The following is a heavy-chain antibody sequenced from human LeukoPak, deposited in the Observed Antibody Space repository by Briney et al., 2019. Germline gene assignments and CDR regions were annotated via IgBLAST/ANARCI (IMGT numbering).Heavy chain of an antibody. J-gene: IGHJ4*02. D-gene: IGHD3-22*01. CDR3: AKGGSTDYDSSGSFDY. Sequence: SETLSLTCTVSGGSISSSSYYWGWIRQPPGKGLEWIGSIYYSGSTYYNPSLKSRVTISVDTSKNQFSLKLSSVTAADTAVYYCAKGGSTDYDSSGSFDYWGQGTLVTVSS. CDR1: GGSISSSSYY. CDR2: IYYSGST. V-gene: IGHV4-39*07.